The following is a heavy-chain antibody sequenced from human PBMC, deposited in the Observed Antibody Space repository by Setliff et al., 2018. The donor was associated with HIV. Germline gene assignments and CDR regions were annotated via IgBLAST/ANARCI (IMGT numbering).Heavy chain of an antibody. D-gene: IGHD4-4*01. CDR1: GFPFSNYW. Sequence: GGSLRLSCAASGFPFSNYWMGWVRQAPGKGLEWVAVISYDGSYNYYADSVKGRFTISRDNSKNTLYVQMNSLRADDTGIYYCVRDLTTIVTRKVFDIWGQGTMVTVSS. V-gene: IGHV3-30*03. CDR3: VRDLTTIVTRKVFDI. J-gene: IGHJ3*02. CDR2: ISYDGSYN.